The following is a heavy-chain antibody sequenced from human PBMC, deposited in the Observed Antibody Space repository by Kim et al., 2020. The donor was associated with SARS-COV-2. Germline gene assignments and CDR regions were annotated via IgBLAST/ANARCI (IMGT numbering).Heavy chain of an antibody. V-gene: IGHV4-4*02. CDR1: GGSINGCKW. J-gene: IGHJ5*01. Sequence: SETLSLTCAVYGGSINGCKWRSIVRQPPQEVLEWVGIIHHGSTNYYTPSLNRRITISEETTNHQFLLKMTSITAAARAFYYCRSSPAPVGSPIFGSW. CDR2: IHHGSTN. D-gene: IGHD1-26*01. CDR3: RSSPAPVGSPIFGS.